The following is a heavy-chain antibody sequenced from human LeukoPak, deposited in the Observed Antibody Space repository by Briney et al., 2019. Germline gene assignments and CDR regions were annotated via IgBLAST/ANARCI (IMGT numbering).Heavy chain of an antibody. CDR2: IYYSGST. Sequence: PSETLSLTCTVSGGSISSYYWNWIRQPPGKGLEWIGYIYYSGSTNYNPSLKSRVTISVDSSKNQFSLKLSSVTAADTAVYYCARGGDSSGYYLEYNWFDPWGQGTLVTVSS. CDR1: GGSISSYY. D-gene: IGHD3-22*01. J-gene: IGHJ5*02. CDR3: ARGGDSSGYYLEYNWFDP. V-gene: IGHV4-59*01.